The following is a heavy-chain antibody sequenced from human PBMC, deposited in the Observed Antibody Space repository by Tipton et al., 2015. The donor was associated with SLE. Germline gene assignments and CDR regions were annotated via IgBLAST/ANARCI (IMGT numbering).Heavy chain of an antibody. CDR3: ARATDWNLSPDV. V-gene: IGHV4-31*02. Sequence: LRLSCAASGFTFSSYAMHWVRQAPGKGLEWIGYIYYSGNTYYNPSLGSRLTISVDTSKDQFSLRLTSVTAADTAVYYCARATDWNLSPDVWGKGTTVTVSS. D-gene: IGHD1-7*01. CDR2: IYYSGNT. J-gene: IGHJ6*04. CDR1: GFTFSSYAMH.